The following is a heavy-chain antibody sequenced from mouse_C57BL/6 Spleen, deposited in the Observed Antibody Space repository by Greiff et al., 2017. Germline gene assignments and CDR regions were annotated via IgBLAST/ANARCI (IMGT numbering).Heavy chain of an antibody. V-gene: IGHV1-9*01. Sequence: QVQLQQSGAELMKPGASVKLSCKATGYTFTGYWIEWVKQRPGHGLEWIGEILPGSGSTNYNEKFKGKATFTADTSSNTAYMQLSGLTTEDSAIYYCARGDGNYVYWYFDVWGTGTTVTVSS. D-gene: IGHD2-1*01. CDR3: ARGDGNYVYWYFDV. CDR1: GYTFTGYW. CDR2: ILPGSGST. J-gene: IGHJ1*03.